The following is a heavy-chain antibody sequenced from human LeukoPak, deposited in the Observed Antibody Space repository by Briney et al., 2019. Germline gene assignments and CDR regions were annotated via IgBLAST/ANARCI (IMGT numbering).Heavy chain of an antibody. D-gene: IGHD5-18*01. Sequence: SETLSLTCTVSGGSISSSPYYWGWIRRPPGKGLEWIGSIYYSGTTHYNPSLESRVTISVDTSKNQFSLKLASVTAADTAIYYCAKGAGGFSYYNWFDPWGQGTLVTVSS. J-gene: IGHJ5*02. CDR2: IYYSGTT. CDR1: GGSISSSPYY. V-gene: IGHV4-39*07. CDR3: AKGAGGFSYYNWFDP.